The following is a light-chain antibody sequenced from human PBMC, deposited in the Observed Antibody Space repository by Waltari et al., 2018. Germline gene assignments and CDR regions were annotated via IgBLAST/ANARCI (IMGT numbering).Light chain of an antibody. Sequence: QSALTQPPSASGSPGQSVTISCTGTSSDVGGYFYVSWYQQHPGKTPKVIIYEVDKRPSGVPDRFSGSKAGNTASLTVSGLQADDEADYYCSSYAGSNNLVFGGGTKLTVL. CDR1: SSDVGGYFY. V-gene: IGLV2-8*01. CDR3: SSYAGSNNLV. CDR2: EVD. J-gene: IGLJ2*01.